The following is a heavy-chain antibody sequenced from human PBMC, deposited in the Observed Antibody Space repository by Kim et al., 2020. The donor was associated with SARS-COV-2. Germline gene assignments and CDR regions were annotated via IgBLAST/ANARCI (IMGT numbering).Heavy chain of an antibody. CDR3: ARVPGPQYSSGWYLWGYYFDY. V-gene: IGHV4-59*01. D-gene: IGHD6-19*01. CDR2: IYDSGST. J-gene: IGHJ4*02. CDR1: GGSISTYY. Sequence: SETLSLTCTVSGGSISTYYWSWIRQPPGKGLEWIGYIYDSGSTNYNPSLKSRVTISVDTSKNQFSLKLSSVTAADTAVYFCARVPGPQYSSGWYLWGYYFDYWGPGTLVTVSS.